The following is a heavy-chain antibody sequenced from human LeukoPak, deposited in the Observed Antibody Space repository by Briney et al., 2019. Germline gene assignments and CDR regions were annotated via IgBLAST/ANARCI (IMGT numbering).Heavy chain of an antibody. Sequence: PGRSLRLSCAASGFTFSSYAMHWVRQAPGKGLEWVAVISYDGSNKYYADSVKGRFTISRDNSKNTLYLQMNSLRAEDTAVYYCARGKYGDPWAPHDYWGQGTLVTVSS. D-gene: IGHD4-17*01. J-gene: IGHJ4*02. CDR2: ISYDGSNK. CDR3: ARGKYGDPWAPHDY. CDR1: GFTFSSYA. V-gene: IGHV3-30-3*01.